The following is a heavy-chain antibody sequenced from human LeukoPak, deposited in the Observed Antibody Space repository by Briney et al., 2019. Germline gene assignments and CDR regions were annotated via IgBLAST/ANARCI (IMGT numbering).Heavy chain of an antibody. CDR2: IYLGDSDT. Sequence: GESPKISFKGSGYSFTSYWIGWVRQMPGKGLEWVGIIYLGDSDTRYSPSFQGQVTISADKSISTAYLQWSSLKASDTAMYYCARRYSSSSGASDAFDIWGQGTMVTVSS. V-gene: IGHV5-51*01. J-gene: IGHJ3*02. D-gene: IGHD6-6*01. CDR1: GYSFTSYW. CDR3: ARRYSSSSGASDAFDI.